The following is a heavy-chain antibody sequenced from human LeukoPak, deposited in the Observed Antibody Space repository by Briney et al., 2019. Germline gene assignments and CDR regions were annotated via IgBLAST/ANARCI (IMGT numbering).Heavy chain of an antibody. CDR2: IWYDGGNK. J-gene: IGHJ4*02. D-gene: IGHD3-22*01. V-gene: IGHV3-33*01. Sequence: GGSLRLSCAASGFTFSSQGMHWVRQAPGKGLEWVALIWYDGGNKYYADSVKGRFTISRDNSKSTLYLQMNSLRAEDTAVYYCARGYDTSGYYHDYWGQGTLVTVSS. CDR1: GFTFSSQG. CDR3: ARGYDTSGYYHDY.